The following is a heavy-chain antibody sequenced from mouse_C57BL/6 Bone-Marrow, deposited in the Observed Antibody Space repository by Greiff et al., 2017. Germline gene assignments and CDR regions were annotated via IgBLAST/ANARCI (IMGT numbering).Heavy chain of an antibody. CDR3: TSLLAFDY. Sequence: EVQLQQSGAELVRPGASVKLSCTASGFNIKDDYMHWVKQRPEQGLEWIGWIDPENGDTEYASKFQGKATITADTSSNTAYLQLSSLTSDDTAVYYCTSLLAFDYWGQGTTPTVSS. J-gene: IGHJ2*01. V-gene: IGHV14-4*01. CDR1: GFNIKDDY. CDR2: IDPENGDT. D-gene: IGHD2-10*01.